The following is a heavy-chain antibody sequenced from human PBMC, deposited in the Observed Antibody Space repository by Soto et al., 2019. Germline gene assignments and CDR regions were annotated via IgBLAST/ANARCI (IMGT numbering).Heavy chain of an antibody. D-gene: IGHD3-22*01. V-gene: IGHV3-21*02. J-gene: IGHJ4*02. CDR2: ISSSSSSI. CDR1: GFTFRNYN. Sequence: EVPLVESGGGLVKPGESLRLSCAASGFTFRNYNMNWVRQAPGKGLEWVSSISSSSSSILYADSVKGRFTISRDNAKNSLYLQMDGLKAGDTAVYYCARDGGYYDTTGYYNDYWGPGTLVTVSS. CDR3: ARDGGYYDTTGYYNDY.